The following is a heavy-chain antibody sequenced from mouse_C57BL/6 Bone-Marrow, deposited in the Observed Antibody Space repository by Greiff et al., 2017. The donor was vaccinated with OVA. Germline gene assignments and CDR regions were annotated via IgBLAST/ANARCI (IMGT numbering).Heavy chain of an antibody. D-gene: IGHD1-1*01. V-gene: IGHV6-3*01. CDR2: IRLKSDNYAT. Sequence: EVKVEESGGGLVQPGGSLKLSCVASGFTFSNYWMNWVRQSPEKGLAWVAHIRLKSDNYATHYAEYVKGRFTISRDDSKRSFDMQRNNLMVEDTGIFYCTGERVLLRNFDVWGTGTTVTVSS. J-gene: IGHJ1*03. CDR1: GFTFSNYW. CDR3: TGERVLLRNFDV.